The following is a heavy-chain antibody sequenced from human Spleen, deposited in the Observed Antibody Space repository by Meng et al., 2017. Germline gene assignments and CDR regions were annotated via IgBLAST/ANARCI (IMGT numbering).Heavy chain of an antibody. D-gene: IGHD3-16*02. CDR3: ARARYTRGSDY. Sequence: SVNVSCKASGGTLSSYTISWVRQAPGQGLEWMGRIIPILGIANYAQKFQGRVTITADKSTSTAYMELSSLRSEDTAVYYCARARYTRGSDYWGQGTLVTVSS. CDR2: IIPILGIA. V-gene: IGHV1-69*02. J-gene: IGHJ4*02. CDR1: GGTLSSYT.